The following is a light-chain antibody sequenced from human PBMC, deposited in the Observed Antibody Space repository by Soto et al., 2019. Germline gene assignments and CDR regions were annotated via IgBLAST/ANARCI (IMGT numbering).Light chain of an antibody. CDR3: QQYDNLPVT. V-gene: IGKV1-33*01. CDR1: QDISNY. Sequence: DIQMTQSPASLSASVGDRVTISCQASQDISNYLHWYQQKPGKAPKLLIYDASNLETGVPSRFSGSGSGTDFTFTISSLQPEDIATYYCQQYDNLPVTFGGGTKVEIE. J-gene: IGKJ4*01. CDR2: DAS.